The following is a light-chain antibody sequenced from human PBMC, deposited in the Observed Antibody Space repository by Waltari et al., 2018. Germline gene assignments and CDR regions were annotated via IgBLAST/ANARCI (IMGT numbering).Light chain of an antibody. J-gene: IGKJ1*01. V-gene: IGKV1-39*01. CDR1: QSVSNY. Sequence: GDRVTITCRASQSVSNYLNWYQQKPGKAPRLLIYAASSLQSGVPSRFSGSGSGTDFALTISSLQPEDFATYYCQQSSSTPPWTFGQGTKVEIK. CDR2: AAS. CDR3: QQSSSTPPWT.